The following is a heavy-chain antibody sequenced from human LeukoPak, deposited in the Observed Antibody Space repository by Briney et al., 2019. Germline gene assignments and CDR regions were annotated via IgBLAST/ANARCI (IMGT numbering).Heavy chain of an antibody. D-gene: IGHD3-22*01. V-gene: IGHV1-24*01. J-gene: IGHJ4*02. CDR2: FDPEDGEA. CDR1: GYTLTELA. Sequence: GASVKVSCKVSGYTLTELAMHWVRQAPGKGLEWMGGFDPEDGEAIYAQKFQGRVTMTEDTSTDTAYMELSSLRSEDTAMYYRAAVRGYYDSSGSSPFDYWGQRTLVTVSS. CDR3: AAVRGYYDSSGSSPFDY.